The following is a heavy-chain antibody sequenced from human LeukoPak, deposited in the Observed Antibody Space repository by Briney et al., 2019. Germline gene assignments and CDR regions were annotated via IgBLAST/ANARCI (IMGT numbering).Heavy chain of an antibody. V-gene: IGHV3-15*01. J-gene: IGHJ6*04. D-gene: IGHD6-13*01. Sequence: GGSLRLSCAASGFTFSNAWMSWVRQAPGKGLEWVGRIKSKTDGGTTDYAAPVKGRFTISRDDSKNTLYLQMNSLKTEDTAVYYCTTDPGQQLAKRGYYYYGVDVWGKGTTVTVSS. CDR3: TTDPGQQLAKRGYYYYGVDV. CDR2: IKSKTDGGTT. CDR1: GFTFSNAW.